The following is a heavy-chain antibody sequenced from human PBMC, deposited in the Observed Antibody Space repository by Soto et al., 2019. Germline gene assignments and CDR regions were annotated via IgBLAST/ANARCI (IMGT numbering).Heavy chain of an antibody. V-gene: IGHV3-33*01. D-gene: IGHD1-26*01. CDR1: GFTFSSYG. CDR3: ARDRVGAYYYYGMDV. CDR2: IWYDGSNK. Sequence: QVQLVESGGGVVQAGRSLRLSCAASGFTFSSYGMHWVRQAPGKGLEWVAVIWYDGSNKYYADSVKGRFTISRDNSKNTLYLQMNSLRAEDTAVYYCARDRVGAYYYYGMDVWGQGTTVTVSS. J-gene: IGHJ6*02.